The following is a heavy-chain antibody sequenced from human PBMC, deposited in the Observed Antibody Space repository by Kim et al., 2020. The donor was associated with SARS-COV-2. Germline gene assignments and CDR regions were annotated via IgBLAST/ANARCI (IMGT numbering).Heavy chain of an antibody. CDR3: ARVGLGVPN. J-gene: IGHJ4*02. V-gene: IGHV3-11*01. Sequence: SGSTIYDADSVKGRFTISRDNAKNSLYLQMNSLRAEDTAVYYCARVGLGVPNWGQGTLVTVSS. D-gene: IGHD1-26*01. CDR2: SGSTI.